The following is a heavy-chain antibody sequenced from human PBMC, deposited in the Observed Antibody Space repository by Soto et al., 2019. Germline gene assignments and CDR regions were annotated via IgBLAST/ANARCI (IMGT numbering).Heavy chain of an antibody. Sequence: PGGSLRLSCTVSGFTFANYAMAWVRQAPGKGLEWVSGISASGVRTYYADSAKGRFTISRDNSNNTLYLQMTSLRAEDTAVYYCAKRYYYDGSGPYGMDVWGQGTTVTVSS. V-gene: IGHV3-23*01. CDR2: ISASGVRT. J-gene: IGHJ6*02. CDR3: AKRYYYDGSGPYGMDV. CDR1: GFTFANYA. D-gene: IGHD3-22*01.